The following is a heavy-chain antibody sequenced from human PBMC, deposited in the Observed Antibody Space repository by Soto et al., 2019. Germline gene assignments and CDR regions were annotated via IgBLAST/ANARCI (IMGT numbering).Heavy chain of an antibody. J-gene: IGHJ3*02. Sequence: GGSLRLSCAASGFTVSSNYMSWVRQAPGKGLEWVSVIYSGGSTYYADSVKGRFTISRHNSKNTLYLKMNSLRAEDTAVYSCARDIQAAGNRNDAFDIWGQGTMVTVSS. CDR2: IYSGGST. CDR3: ARDIQAAGNRNDAFDI. D-gene: IGHD6-13*01. V-gene: IGHV3-53*04. CDR1: GFTVSSNY.